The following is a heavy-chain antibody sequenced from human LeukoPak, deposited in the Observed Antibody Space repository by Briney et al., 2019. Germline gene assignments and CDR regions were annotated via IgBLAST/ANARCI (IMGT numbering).Heavy chain of an antibody. D-gene: IGHD2-21*01. CDR1: GVSVNNENW. CDR2: IYHGGVT. CDR3: AREGCGGDCYIAAFDI. V-gene: IGHV4-4*02. J-gene: IGHJ3*02. Sequence: SETLSLTCAVSGVSVNNENWWCWVRQSPGTGLEWIGEIYHGGVTKYNPSHKSRVTISMDRSKNQFSLNLNSVAAADTAVYYCAREGCGGDCYIAAFDIWGQGTMVTVSS.